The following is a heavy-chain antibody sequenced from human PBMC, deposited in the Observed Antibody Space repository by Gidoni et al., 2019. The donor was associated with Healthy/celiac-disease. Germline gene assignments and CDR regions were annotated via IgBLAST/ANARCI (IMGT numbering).Heavy chain of an antibody. CDR2: INHSGST. V-gene: IGHV4-34*01. Sequence: QVQLQQWGAGLLKPSETLSLTCAVYGVSFSGSYWSWHRQPTGKGLEWIGEINHSGSTNYNPSLKSRVTISVDTSKNQFFLKLSSVTAADTAVYYCARGQPPLYYYDSSGYYWAGWGQGTLVTVSS. CDR1: GVSFSGSY. CDR3: ARGQPPLYYYDSSGYYWAG. D-gene: IGHD3-22*01. J-gene: IGHJ4*02.